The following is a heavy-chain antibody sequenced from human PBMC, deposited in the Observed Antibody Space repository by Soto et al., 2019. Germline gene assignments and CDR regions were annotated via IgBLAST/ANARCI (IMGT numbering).Heavy chain of an antibody. CDR1: GGSISSSSYY. CDR3: ARHYCSSTSCYFRYYYYMDV. CDR2: IYYSGST. Sequence: PSETLSLTCTVSGGSISSSSYYWGWIRQPPGKGLEWIGSIYYSGSTYYNPSLKSRVTISVDTSKNQFSLKLSSVTAADTAVYYCARHYCSSTSCYFRYYYYMDVWGKGTTVTVSS. D-gene: IGHD2-2*01. V-gene: IGHV4-39*01. J-gene: IGHJ6*03.